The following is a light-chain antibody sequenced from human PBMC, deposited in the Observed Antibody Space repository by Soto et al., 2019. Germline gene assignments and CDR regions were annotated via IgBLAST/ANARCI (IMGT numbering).Light chain of an antibody. J-gene: IGKJ2*01. V-gene: IGKV3-20*01. Sequence: ESMLTQSPGTLSLSPGERATLSCRASQSVSTRYLAWYQQKPGQAPRLLIYGASIRATGIPDRFSGSGSGTDFPLTISILEPEDFAVYYCHQFGSSPPAFTFGQGTKLEI. CDR1: QSVSTRY. CDR2: GAS. CDR3: HQFGSSPPAFT.